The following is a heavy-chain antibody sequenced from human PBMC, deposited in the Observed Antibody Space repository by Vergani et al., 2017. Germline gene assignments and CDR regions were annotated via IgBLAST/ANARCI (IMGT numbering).Heavy chain of an antibody. Sequence: EVQLVESGGGLVQPGRSLRLSCAASGFTFDDYAMSWVRQAPGKGLEWVSAISGSGGSTYYADSVKGRFTISRDNSKNTLYLQMNSLRAEDTAVYYCAKAANVLRFLEWLSSYFDFWGQGTLVTVSS. V-gene: IGHV3-23*04. CDR2: ISGSGGST. CDR3: AKAANVLRFLEWLSSYFDF. J-gene: IGHJ4*02. CDR1: GFTFDDYA. D-gene: IGHD3-3*01.